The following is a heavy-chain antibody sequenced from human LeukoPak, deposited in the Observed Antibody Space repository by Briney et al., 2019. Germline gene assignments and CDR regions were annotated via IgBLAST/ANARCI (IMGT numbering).Heavy chain of an antibody. Sequence: GGSLRLSCAASGFTFSSYWMHWVRQAPGKGLVWVSRLNCEGYSTSYADSVKGRFTISRDNAKNTLYLQMNSLRAEDTAVYYCARDRGHKVVAATLSYYYGMDVWGQGTTVTVSS. D-gene: IGHD2-15*01. J-gene: IGHJ6*02. V-gene: IGHV3-74*01. CDR3: ARDRGHKVVAATLSYYYGMDV. CDR2: LNCEGYST. CDR1: GFTFSSYW.